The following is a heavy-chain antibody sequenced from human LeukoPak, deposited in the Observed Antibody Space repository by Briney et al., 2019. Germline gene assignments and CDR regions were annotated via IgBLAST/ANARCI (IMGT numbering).Heavy chain of an antibody. D-gene: IGHD3-10*01. J-gene: IGHJ6*03. V-gene: IGHV3-7*01. CDR2: IKQHGSEK. CDR3: ARDTKSITMVRGVNYYMDV. Sequence: GGSLSLSCAATGFTFSSYCVSWVRQATGKGLEWVANIKQHGSEKYYVDSVKGRFTISRDNAKNSLYLQMNSLRAEDTAVYYCARDTKSITMVRGVNYYMDVWGKGTTVTISS. CDR1: GFTFSSYC.